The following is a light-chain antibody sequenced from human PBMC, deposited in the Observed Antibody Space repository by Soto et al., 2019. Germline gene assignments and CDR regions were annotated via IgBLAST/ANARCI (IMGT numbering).Light chain of an antibody. J-gene: IGKJ1*01. Sequence: DIQMTQSPSTLSGSVGDRVTITCRASQTISSWLAWYQQKPGKAPKLLIYKASTLKSGVPSRFSGSRSATEFTLTISSLQTDDFATYYCQHYNSYSEAFGQGTKVELK. V-gene: IGKV1-5*03. CDR3: QHYNSYSEA. CDR2: KAS. CDR1: QTISSW.